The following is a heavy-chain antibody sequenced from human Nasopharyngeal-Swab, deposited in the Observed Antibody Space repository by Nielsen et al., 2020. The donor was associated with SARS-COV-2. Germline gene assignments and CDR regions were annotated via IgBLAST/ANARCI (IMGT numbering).Heavy chain of an antibody. CDR3: ARDPEGDTDFDY. V-gene: IGHV1-18*01. Sequence: ASVKVSCKVSGYTFTSYGISWVRQAPGQGLEWMGWISAYNGNTNYAQKLQGRVTMTTDTSTSTAYMELRTLRSDDTAVYYCARDPEGDTDFDYWGQGTLVTVSS. CDR2: ISAYNGNT. J-gene: IGHJ4*02. D-gene: IGHD1-14*01. CDR1: GYTFTSYG.